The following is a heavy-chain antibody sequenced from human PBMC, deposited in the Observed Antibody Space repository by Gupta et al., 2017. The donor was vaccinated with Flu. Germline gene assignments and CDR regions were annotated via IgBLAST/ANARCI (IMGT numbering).Heavy chain of an antibody. CDR3: ARKGGGHCSGGTCYSFDY. D-gene: IGHD2-15*01. J-gene: IGHJ4*02. Sequence: QVQLVQSGAEVKKPGSSVKVSCQASGVTFSAYAINWVRRAPGQGLEWMGGIIPVFGPTKYAQKFQGRVTITADESTNTAYLELSSLRSEDTAVYYGARKGGGHCSGGTCYSFDYWGQGTLVTVSS. CDR2: IIPVFGPT. CDR1: GVTFSAYA. V-gene: IGHV1-69*01.